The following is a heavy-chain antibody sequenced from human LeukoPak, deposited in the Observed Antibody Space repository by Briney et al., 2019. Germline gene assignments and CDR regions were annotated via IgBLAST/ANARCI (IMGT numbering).Heavy chain of an antibody. Sequence: SETLSLTCAVYGGSFSGYYWSWIRQPPGKGLEWIGEINHSGSTNYNPPLKSRVTISVDTSKNQFSLKLSSVTAADTAVYYCARTKKKAALDYWGQGTLVTVSS. J-gene: IGHJ4*02. V-gene: IGHV4-34*01. CDR2: INHSGST. CDR3: ARTKKKAALDY. D-gene: IGHD6-6*01. CDR1: GGSFSGYY.